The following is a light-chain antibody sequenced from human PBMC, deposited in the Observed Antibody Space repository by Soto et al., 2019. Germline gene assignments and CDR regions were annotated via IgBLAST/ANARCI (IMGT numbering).Light chain of an antibody. CDR1: QSISSW. Sequence: DIQMTQSPSTLSASVGDRVTITCRASQSISSWLAWYQHKPGKAPKLLIYDASSLESEVPSRFSGSGSGTEFTLTISSLQPDDFASYYCQQYNSYSRTFGQGTKVDIK. CDR3: QQYNSYSRT. V-gene: IGKV1-5*01. CDR2: DAS. J-gene: IGKJ1*01.